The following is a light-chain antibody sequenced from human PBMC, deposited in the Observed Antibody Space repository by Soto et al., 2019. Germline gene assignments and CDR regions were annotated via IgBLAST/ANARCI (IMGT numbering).Light chain of an antibody. Sequence: DIVMTQSPDSLAVSLGERATINCTSSQSVLYSSNTKYSLAWYQQKPGQPPKLLIYWASTRESGVPDRFSGSGSGTDFILTISSLQAEDVADYYCQQYYSAPWTFGQGTMVEIK. CDR1: QSVLYSSNTKYS. CDR2: WAS. CDR3: QQYYSAPWT. V-gene: IGKV4-1*01. J-gene: IGKJ1*01.